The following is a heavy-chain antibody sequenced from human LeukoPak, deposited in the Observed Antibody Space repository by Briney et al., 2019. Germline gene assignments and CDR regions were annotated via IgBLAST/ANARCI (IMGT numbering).Heavy chain of an antibody. CDR1: VYTFTDYH. CDR2: INTKSGDT. V-gene: IGHV1-2*02. CDR3: QTGPRGFYMAF. J-gene: IGHJ6*03. Sequence: ASVKVSCKASVYTFTDYHVHWVRQAPGQPLEWMGWINTKSGDTKYAQKFQDRVTMTRQTSIGTAYMELPRLRSDDMAIYCAQTGPRGFYMAFWGQGTTVTVSS.